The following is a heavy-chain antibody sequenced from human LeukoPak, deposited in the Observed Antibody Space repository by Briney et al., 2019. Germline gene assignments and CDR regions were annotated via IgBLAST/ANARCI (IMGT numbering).Heavy chain of an antibody. Sequence: GRSLRLSCAASGFTFSSYAMHWVRQAPGKGLEWVAVISYDGSNKYYADSVKGRFTISRDNSKNTLYLQMNSLRAEDTAVYYCAREIAAALYYYYYYMDVWGKGTTVTVSS. CDR2: ISYDGSNK. CDR3: AREIAAALYYYYYYMDV. V-gene: IGHV3-30-3*01. D-gene: IGHD6-13*01. CDR1: GFTFSSYA. J-gene: IGHJ6*03.